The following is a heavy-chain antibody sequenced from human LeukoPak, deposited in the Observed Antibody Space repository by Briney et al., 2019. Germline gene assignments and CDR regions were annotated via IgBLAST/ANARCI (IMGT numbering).Heavy chain of an antibody. CDR3: ARGLITMVRGVISHFDY. CDR2: IYYSGST. V-gene: IGHV4-59*01. J-gene: IGHJ4*02. CDR1: GGSFSTYY. Sequence: PSETLSLTCTVSGGSFSTYYWSWIRQPPGKGLEWIGYIYYSGSTNYNPSLKSRVTISVDTSKNQFSLKLSSVTAADTAVYYCARGLITMVRGVISHFDYWGQGTLVTVSS. D-gene: IGHD3-10*01.